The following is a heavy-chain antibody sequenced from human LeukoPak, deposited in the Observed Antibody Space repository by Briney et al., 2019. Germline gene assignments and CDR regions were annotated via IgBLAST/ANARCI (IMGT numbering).Heavy chain of an antibody. CDR3: AKVMYNWNDGADY. CDR2: ISYDGSNK. Sequence: GGSLRLSCAASGFTFSSYGMHWVRQAPGKGLEWVAVISYDGSNKYYADSVKGRFTISRDNSKNTLYLQMNSLRAEDTAVYYCAKVMYNWNDGADYWGQGTLVTVSS. V-gene: IGHV3-30*18. CDR1: GFTFSSYG. J-gene: IGHJ4*02. D-gene: IGHD1-20*01.